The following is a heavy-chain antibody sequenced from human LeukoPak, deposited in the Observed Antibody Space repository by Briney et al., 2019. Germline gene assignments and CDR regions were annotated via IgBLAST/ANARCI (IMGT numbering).Heavy chain of an antibody. CDR1: GGSFSGYY. Sequence: SETLSLTCAVYGGSFSGYYWSWIRQPPGKGLEWIGEINHSGSTNYNPSLKSRVTISVDTSKNQFSLKLSSVTAEDTAVYYCASSFPRRDDYISNYFDYWGQGALVTVSS. CDR3: ASSFPRRDDYISNYFDY. V-gene: IGHV4-34*01. CDR2: INHSGST. J-gene: IGHJ4*02. D-gene: IGHD5-24*01.